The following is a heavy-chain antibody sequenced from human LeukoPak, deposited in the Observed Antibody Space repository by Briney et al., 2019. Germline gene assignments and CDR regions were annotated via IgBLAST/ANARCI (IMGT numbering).Heavy chain of an antibody. J-gene: IGHJ4*02. V-gene: IGHV4-39*01. CDR3: ARSPSVVQYGY. Sequence: PSETLSLTCTVSGGSISSSSYYWGWIRQPPGKGPERIGSIYYSGSTYYSPSLKSRVTISVDTSKNQFSLKLSSVTAADTAVYYCARSPSVVQYGYWGQGTLVTVSS. CDR1: GGSISSSSYY. CDR2: IYYSGST. D-gene: IGHD3-10*01.